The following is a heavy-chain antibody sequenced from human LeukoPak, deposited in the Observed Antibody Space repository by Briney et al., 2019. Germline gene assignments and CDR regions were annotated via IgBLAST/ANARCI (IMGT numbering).Heavy chain of an antibody. CDR3: AKNRLGGAALSPMFDY. Sequence: PGGSLRLSCAASGFTFDDYTMHWVRQRPGKGLEWVSLISWDAGSTYYADSVKGRFTISRDNSKNSLYLQMNSLRSEDTASYYRAKNRLGGAALSPMFDYWGRGTLVTVSS. CDR2: ISWDAGST. CDR1: GFTFDDYT. D-gene: IGHD3-3*02. J-gene: IGHJ4*02. V-gene: IGHV3-43*01.